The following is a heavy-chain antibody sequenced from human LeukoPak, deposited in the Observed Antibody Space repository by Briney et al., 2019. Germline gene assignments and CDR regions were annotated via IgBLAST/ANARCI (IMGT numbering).Heavy chain of an antibody. CDR1: GFTFSSYA. D-gene: IGHD2-21*02. CDR3: VKDWRNEAKCGGDRLEF. J-gene: IGHJ4*02. V-gene: IGHV3-23*01. Sequence: GGSLRLSCAASGFTFSSYAMSWVRQAPGKGLEWVSSFSGSTGNTYSANSMKGRFTISRDNSKNTLYLQMNSLRAEDTAVYYCVKDWRNEAKCGGDRLEFWGQGTLVTVSS. CDR2: FSGSTGNT.